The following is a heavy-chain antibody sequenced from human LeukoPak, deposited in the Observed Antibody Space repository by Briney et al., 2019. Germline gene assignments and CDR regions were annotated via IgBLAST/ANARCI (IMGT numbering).Heavy chain of an antibody. J-gene: IGHJ5*02. D-gene: IGHD1-26*01. CDR1: GYTFTSYD. Sequence: ASVKVSCKASGYTFTSYDINWVRQAPGQGLEWMGWISTNSDIRTYAQTLQGRFTMTTDTATTTAYMELNNLTFDDTAVYYCARDWDAMNNCFDPWGQGTPVTVSS. V-gene: IGHV1-18*01. CDR3: ARDWDAMNNCFDP. CDR2: ISTNSDIR.